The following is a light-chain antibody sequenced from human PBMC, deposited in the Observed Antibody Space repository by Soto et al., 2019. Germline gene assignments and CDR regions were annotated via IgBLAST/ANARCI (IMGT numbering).Light chain of an antibody. J-gene: IGKJ3*01. CDR2: AAS. V-gene: IGKV1-9*01. CDR1: QGINNY. CDR3: QQLSSYPIT. Sequence: DIQLTQSPSFLSASVGDRVTITCRASQGINNYLGWYQQKPGKAPKLLIYAASTLQSGVPSRFSGSGSGTEFTLTFSSLQPEDFATYSCQQLSSYPITFGPGTKVDI.